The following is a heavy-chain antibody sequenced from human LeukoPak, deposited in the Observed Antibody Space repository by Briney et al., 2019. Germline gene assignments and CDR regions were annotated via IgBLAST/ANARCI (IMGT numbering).Heavy chain of an antibody. CDR1: GFTFSSYA. CDR3: AKIWDRREGKKISYFDY. D-gene: IGHD5-24*01. V-gene: IGHV3-23*01. CDR2: ISGSGGST. J-gene: IGHJ4*02. Sequence: GGSLRLSCAASGFTFSSYAMSWVRQAPGKGLEWVSAISGSGGSTYYADSVKGRFTISRDNSKNTLYLQMNSLRAEDTAVYYCAKIWDRREGKKISYFDYGGQGPLVPV.